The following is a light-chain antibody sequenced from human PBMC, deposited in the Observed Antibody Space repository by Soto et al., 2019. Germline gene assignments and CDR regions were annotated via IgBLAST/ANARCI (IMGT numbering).Light chain of an antibody. J-gene: IGLJ3*02. CDR2: EVN. V-gene: IGLV2-14*01. CDR1: NSDIGAYKY. CDR3: NSFAGSNTWV. Sequence: QSALTQPASVSGSPGQSITISCTGTNSDIGAYKYVSWYQHHQGKAPKLVIYEVNNRPSGTSNRFSGSKSGNTASLTISGLQTEDAADYYCNSFAGSNTWVFGGGTKLTVL.